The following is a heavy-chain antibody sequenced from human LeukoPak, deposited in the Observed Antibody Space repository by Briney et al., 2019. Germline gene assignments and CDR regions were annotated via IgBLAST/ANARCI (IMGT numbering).Heavy chain of an antibody. Sequence: PGGSLRLSCAASGFTFSDARISWVRQGSGKGLEWVAFIRYDGSNKYYADSVKGRFTISRDNSKNTLYLQMNSLRAVDTAVYYCAKGNTYYYYMDVWGKGTTVTISS. CDR3: AKGNTYYYYMDV. CDR2: IRYDGSNK. J-gene: IGHJ6*03. CDR1: GFTFSDAR. V-gene: IGHV3-30*02.